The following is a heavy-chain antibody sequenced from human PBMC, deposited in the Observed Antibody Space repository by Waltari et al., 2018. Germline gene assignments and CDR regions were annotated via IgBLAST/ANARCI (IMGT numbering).Heavy chain of an antibody. CDR2: IDYKDGET. CDR1: GYTFTDYY. D-gene: IGHD1-26*01. V-gene: IGHV1-69-2*01. CDR3: ATAQSGSSLPDFDY. Sequence: EVQLVQSGAAVKKLGATVKISCKVSGYTFTDYYMHWVQQAPGKGLEWMGLIDYKDGETTYAAKLQGRITIAADTSTDTAYKEMSSLRAEDTAEYCGATAQSGSSLPDFDYWGQGTLVTVSS. J-gene: IGHJ4*02.